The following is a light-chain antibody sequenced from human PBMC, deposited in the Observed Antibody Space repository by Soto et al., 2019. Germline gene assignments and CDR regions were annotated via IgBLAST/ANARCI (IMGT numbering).Light chain of an antibody. J-gene: IGLJ2*01. CDR3: GTWDSSLNGVV. Sequence: QSVLTQPPSVSAAPGQRVTISCSGSSSNIGNNYVSWYRQLPGTAPKLLIYDNNRRPSGISDRFSGSKSGTSATLDITGLQTGDEADYYCGTWDSSLNGVVFGVGTKLTVL. CDR1: SSNIGNNY. CDR2: DNN. V-gene: IGLV1-51*01.